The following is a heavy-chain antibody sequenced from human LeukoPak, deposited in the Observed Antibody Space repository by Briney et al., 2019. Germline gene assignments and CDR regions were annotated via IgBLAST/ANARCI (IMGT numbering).Heavy chain of an antibody. CDR3: ARIGLPFPDFDY. V-gene: IGHV4-39*07. CDR2: INHSGST. CDR1: GGSISSNSYY. Sequence: SETLSLTCAVSGGSISSNSYYWGWIRQPPGKGLEWIGEINHSGSTNYNPSLKSRVTISVDTSKNQFSLKLSSVTAADTAVYYCARIGLPFPDFDYWGQGTLVTVSS. J-gene: IGHJ4*02. D-gene: IGHD2-15*01.